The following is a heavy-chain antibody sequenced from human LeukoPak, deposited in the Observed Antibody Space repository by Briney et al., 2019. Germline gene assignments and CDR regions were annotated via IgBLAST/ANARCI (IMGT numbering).Heavy chain of an antibody. CDR1: GFSIDDYA. J-gene: IGHJ3*02. CDR2: INWNSGRI. V-gene: IGHV3-9*01. Sequence: GGSLRLSCAASGFSIDDYAMHWVRQAPGKGLEWVSGINWNSGRIGYADSVKGRFTISKDNAKNSLYLQMNSLRAEDTAVYYCARGKTTVTTDAFDIWGQGTIVTVSS. CDR3: ARGKTTVTTDAFDI. D-gene: IGHD4-17*01.